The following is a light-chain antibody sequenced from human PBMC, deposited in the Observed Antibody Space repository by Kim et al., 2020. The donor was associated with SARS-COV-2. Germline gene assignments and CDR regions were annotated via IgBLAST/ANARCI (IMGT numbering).Light chain of an antibody. CDR2: DVS. J-gene: IGLJ3*02. Sequence: QSALTQPRSVSGSPGQSVTISCTGTSSDVGGYNYVSWYQQHPGKAPKLMIYDVSKRPSGVPDRFSGSKSGNTASLTISGLQAEDEADYYCCSYAGSYTLKVFGGGTQLGVL. CDR3: CSYAGSYTLKV. CDR1: SSDVGGYNY. V-gene: IGLV2-11*01.